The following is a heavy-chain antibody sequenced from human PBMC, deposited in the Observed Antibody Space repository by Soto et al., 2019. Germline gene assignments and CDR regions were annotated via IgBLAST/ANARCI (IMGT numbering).Heavy chain of an antibody. D-gene: IGHD6-13*01. J-gene: IGHJ4*02. CDR3: ARDSGIAAADVYYFDY. V-gene: IGHV4-59*01. CDR2: IYYSGST. Sequence: PSETLSLTCTVSGGSISSYYWSWIRQPPGKGLEWIGYIYYSGSTNYNPSLKSRVTISVDTSKNQFSLKLSSVTAADTAVYYCARDSGIAAADVYYFDYWGQGTLVTVSS. CDR1: GGSISSYY.